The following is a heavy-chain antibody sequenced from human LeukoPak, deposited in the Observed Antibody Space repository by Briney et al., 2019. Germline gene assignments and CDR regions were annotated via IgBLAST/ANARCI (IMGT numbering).Heavy chain of an antibody. D-gene: IGHD5-18*01. J-gene: IGHJ6*03. CDR1: GGSISSYY. Sequence: SETLSLTCTVSGGSISSYYWSWIRQPPGKGLEWFGYIYYSGSTNYNPSLKSRVTISVDSSKNQFSLKLSSVTAADTAVYYCARTTEGGYTYDYFYYYYMDVWGKGTTVTISS. V-gene: IGHV4-59*01. CDR3: ARTTEGGYTYDYFYYYYMDV. CDR2: IYYSGST.